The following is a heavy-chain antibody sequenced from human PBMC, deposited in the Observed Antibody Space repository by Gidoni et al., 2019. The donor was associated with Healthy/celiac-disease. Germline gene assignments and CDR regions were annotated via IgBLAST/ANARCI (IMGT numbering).Heavy chain of an antibody. Sequence: QVQLVQSGAEVKKPGASVKVSCKASGYTFTGYYMHWVRQAPGQGLEWMGWINPNSGGTNYAQKFQGRVTMTRDTSISTAYMELSRLRSDDTAVYYCARDEPTSLVVVRAYNWFDPWGQGTLVTVSS. CDR3: ARDEPTSLVVVRAYNWFDP. CDR2: INPNSGGT. D-gene: IGHD3-10*01. J-gene: IGHJ5*02. V-gene: IGHV1-2*02. CDR1: GYTFTGYY.